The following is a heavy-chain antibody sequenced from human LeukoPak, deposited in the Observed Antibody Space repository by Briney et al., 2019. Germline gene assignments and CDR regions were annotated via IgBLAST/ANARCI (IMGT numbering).Heavy chain of an antibody. CDR2: ISYSGST. V-gene: IGHV4-39*01. Sequence: SETLSLTCTVSGGSISSSSHYWDWIRQPPGKGLEWIGSISYSGSTYYNPSPKSRVTISVDTSKNQFSLNLTSVTAADTAVYYCARRNYYYGMDVWGQGTTVTVSS. CDR3: ARRNYYYGMDV. CDR1: GGSISSSSHY. J-gene: IGHJ6*02.